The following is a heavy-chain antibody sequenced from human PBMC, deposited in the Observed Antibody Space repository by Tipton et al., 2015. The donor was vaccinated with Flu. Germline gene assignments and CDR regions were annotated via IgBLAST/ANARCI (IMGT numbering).Heavy chain of an antibody. Sequence: TLSLTCTVSGASISSGPAYWSWIRQSAGKGLEWIGRFHTDGTTYYSPSLTSRVTISVDTSKNQFSLQLSSVTAADTATYYCTREGYGGYLGGAPAYWGQGALVTVSS. CDR3: TREGYGGYLGGAPAY. V-gene: IGHV4-61*02. J-gene: IGHJ4*03. CDR1: GASISSGPAY. CDR2: FHTDGTT. D-gene: IGHD4-17*01.